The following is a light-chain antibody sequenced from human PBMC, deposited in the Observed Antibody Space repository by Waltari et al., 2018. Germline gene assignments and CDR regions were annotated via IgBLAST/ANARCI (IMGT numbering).Light chain of an antibody. CDR2: QNG. Sequence: YDLSQPPSVTVSVGQTAIISCSGNKLNDRYVSWYQQRPGQSPLMLVYQNGMRPSGIPKRFSGSNYGSGATLTIAETQTTDESDYYCQTWDSGTVVFGGGTRLTVL. V-gene: IGLV3-1*01. J-gene: IGLJ2*01. CDR1: KLNDRY. CDR3: QTWDSGTVV.